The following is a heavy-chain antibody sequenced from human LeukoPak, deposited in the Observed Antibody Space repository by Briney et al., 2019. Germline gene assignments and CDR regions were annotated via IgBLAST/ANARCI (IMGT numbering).Heavy chain of an antibody. CDR1: GYTFTSYV. J-gene: IGHJ6*02. CDR3: ARDIQLWVPSHEGSGYYGMDV. V-gene: IGHV1-18*01. D-gene: IGHD5-18*01. CDR2: ISAYNGNT. Sequence: GASVKVSCKASGYTFTSYVISWVRQAPGQGLEWMGWISAYNGNTNYAQKLQGRVTMTTDTSTSTAYMELRSLRSDDTAVYYCARDIQLWVPSHEGSGYYGMDVWGQGTTVTVSS.